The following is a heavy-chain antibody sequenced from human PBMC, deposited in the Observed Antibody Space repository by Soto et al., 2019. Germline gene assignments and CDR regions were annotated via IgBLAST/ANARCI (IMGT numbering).Heavy chain of an antibody. CDR1: GFTFSSYA. CDR3: AKTGRGYYDSSGYYY. D-gene: IGHD3-22*01. J-gene: IGHJ4*02. CDR2: IRGSGGST. Sequence: GGSLRLSCAASGFTFSSYAMSWVRQAPGKGLEWVSAIRGSGGSTYYADSVKGRFTISRDNSKNTLYLQMNSLRAEDTAVEYCAKTGRGYYDSSGYYYWGQGTLVTVSS. V-gene: IGHV3-23*01.